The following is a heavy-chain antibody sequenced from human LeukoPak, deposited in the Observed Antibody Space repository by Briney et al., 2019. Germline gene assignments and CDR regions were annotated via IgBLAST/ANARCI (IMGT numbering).Heavy chain of an antibody. CDR1: GFTFSSYG. CDR3: AKDLLLRYFDWLPLYGMDV. V-gene: IGHV3-30*02. J-gene: IGHJ6*02. CDR2: IRYDGSNK. Sequence: GGSLRLSCAASGFTFSSYGMHWVRQAPGKGLEWVAFIRYDGSNKYYADSVKGRFTISRDNSKNTLYLQMNSLRAEDTAVYYCAKDLLLRYFDWLPLYGMDVWGQGTTVTVSS. D-gene: IGHD3-9*01.